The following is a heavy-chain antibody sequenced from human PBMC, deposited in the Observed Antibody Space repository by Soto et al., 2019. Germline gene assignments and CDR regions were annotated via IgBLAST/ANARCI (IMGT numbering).Heavy chain of an antibody. CDR1: GGSISSYY. CDR3: ARGARWLVGNWFDP. J-gene: IGHJ5*02. CDR2: IYYSGST. Sequence: SETLSLTCTVSGGSISSYYWSWIRQPPGKGLEWIGYIYYSGSTNYNPSLKSRVTISVDTSKNQFSLKLSSVTAADTAVYYCARGARWLVGNWFDPWGQGTLVTVSS. V-gene: IGHV4-59*01. D-gene: IGHD6-19*01.